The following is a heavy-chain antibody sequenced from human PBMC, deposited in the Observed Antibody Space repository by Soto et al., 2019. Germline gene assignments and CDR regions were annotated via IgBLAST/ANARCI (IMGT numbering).Heavy chain of an antibody. J-gene: IGHJ6*02. V-gene: IGHV4-4*02. CDR2: IYHNERT. Sequence: QVQLQESGPGLVKPSGTLSLTCAVSGGSISSSQWWSWVRQPPGKGLEWIGEIYHNERTNYNPSLQSRLTTSLDKSKNQVSLKLSSVTAADTATYYCGRTKDYFYGVDVWGQGTTVTVSS. CDR1: GGSISSSQW. CDR3: GRTKDYFYGVDV.